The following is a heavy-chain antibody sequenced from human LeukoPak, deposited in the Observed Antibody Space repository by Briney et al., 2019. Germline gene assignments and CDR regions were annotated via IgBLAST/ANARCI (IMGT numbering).Heavy chain of an antibody. CDR1: GFTFRSYA. V-gene: IGHV3-23*01. D-gene: IGHD3-10*01. CDR2: LSDNGGST. CDR3: ARGFPSYYGSGSYYEPFDY. J-gene: IGHJ4*02. Sequence: HPGGSLRLSRAASGFTFRSYAMSWVRQAPGKGLEWVGTLSDNGGSTYYADSVKGRFTISRDNSKNTLYLQMNSLRAEDTAVYYCARGFPSYYGSGSYYEPFDYWGQGTLVTVSS.